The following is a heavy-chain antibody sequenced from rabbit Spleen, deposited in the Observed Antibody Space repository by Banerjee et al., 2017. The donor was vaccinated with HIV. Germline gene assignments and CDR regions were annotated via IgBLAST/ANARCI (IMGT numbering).Heavy chain of an antibody. D-gene: IGHD7-1*01. CDR3: ARDADDVGGWSYPI. J-gene: IGHJ2*01. CDR1: GVSLSDKDV. Sequence: QSLEESGGDLVKPGASLTLTCTASGVSLSDKDVMCWVRQAPGKGLEWIACINIVTGKAVYARWAKGRFTISKTSSTTVTLQMTSLTAADTATYFCARDADDVGGWSYPIWGQGTLVTVS. V-gene: IGHV1S40*01. CDR2: INIVTGKA.